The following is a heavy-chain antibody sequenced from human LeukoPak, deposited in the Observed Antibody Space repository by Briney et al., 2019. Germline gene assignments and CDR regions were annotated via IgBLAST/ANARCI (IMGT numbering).Heavy chain of an antibody. D-gene: IGHD6-13*01. CDR2: IRQDGGEK. Sequence: PGGSLRLSCAVFGFTFTSYWMNWVRQAPGKGLEWVASIRQDGGEKSYADSVKGRFTISRDNTKNSLYLQMSSLRAEDTAVYYCARDGTAAGLYFDLWGPGTLVTVSS. CDR1: GFTFTSYW. J-gene: IGHJ4*01. CDR3: ARDGTAAGLYFDL. V-gene: IGHV3-7*01.